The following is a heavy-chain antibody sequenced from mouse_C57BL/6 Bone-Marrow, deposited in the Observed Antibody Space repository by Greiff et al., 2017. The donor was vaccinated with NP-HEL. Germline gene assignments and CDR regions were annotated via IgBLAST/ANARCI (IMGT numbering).Heavy chain of an antibody. V-gene: IGHV1-55*01. J-gene: IGHJ2*02. CDR2: IYPGSGST. D-gene: IGHD1-1*01. CDR1: GYTFTSYW. CDR3: ARGGIYYYDSSYFDY. Sequence: QVQLQQPGAELVQPGASVKMSCKASGYTFTSYWITWVKQRPGQGLEWIGDIYPGSGSTNYNDEFKSKATLTVDTSSNTAYMQLSSLTSEDYAVYYCARGGIYYYDSSYFDYWGQGTSLTVSS.